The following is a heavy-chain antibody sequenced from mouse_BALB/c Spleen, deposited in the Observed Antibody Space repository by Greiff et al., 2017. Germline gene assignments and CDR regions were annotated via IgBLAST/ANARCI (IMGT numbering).Heavy chain of an antibody. CDR2: IYPGDGDT. V-gene: IGHV1-80*01. J-gene: IGHJ3*01. Sequence: VKLVESGAELVRPGSSVKISCKASGYAFSSYWMNWVKQRPGQGLEWIGQIYPGDGDTNYNGKFKGKATLTADKSSSTAYMQLSSLTSEDSAVYFCAIFAYWGQGTLVTVSA. CDR1: GYAFSSYW. CDR3: AIFAY.